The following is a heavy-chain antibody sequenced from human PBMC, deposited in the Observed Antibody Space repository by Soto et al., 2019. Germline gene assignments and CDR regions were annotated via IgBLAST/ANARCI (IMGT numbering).Heavy chain of an antibody. CDR3: ARDKIPGLFDY. CDR2: TYHSGNP. CDR1: GDTISTGGYT. V-gene: IGHV4-30-2*01. D-gene: IGHD2-21*01. Sequence: SETLSLTCDVSGDTISTGGYTWAWIRQPPGKALEWIGHTYHSGNPYYNPSLKSRVIISVDTSKNQFSLKLTSVTAADTAVYYCARDKIPGLFDYWGQGTLVTVSS. J-gene: IGHJ4*02.